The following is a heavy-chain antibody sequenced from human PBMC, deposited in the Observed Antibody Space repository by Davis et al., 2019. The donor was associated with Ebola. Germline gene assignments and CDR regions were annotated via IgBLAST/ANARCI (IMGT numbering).Heavy chain of an antibody. CDR3: ARDNERGHYYDSSGGLSY. J-gene: IGHJ4*02. CDR2: IIPILGIA. Sequence: SVKVSCKASGGTFSSYAISWVRQAPGQGLEWMGRIIPILGIANYAQKFQGRVTITADKSTSTAYMELSSLRSEDTAVYYCARDNERGHYYDSSGGLSYWGQGTLVTVSS. CDR1: GGTFSSYA. D-gene: IGHD3-22*01. V-gene: IGHV1-69*04.